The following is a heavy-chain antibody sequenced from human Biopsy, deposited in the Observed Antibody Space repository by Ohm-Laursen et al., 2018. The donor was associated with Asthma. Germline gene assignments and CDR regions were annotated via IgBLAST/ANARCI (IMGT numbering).Heavy chain of an antibody. D-gene: IGHD3-10*01. V-gene: IGHV1-18*01. Sequence: GSSVKVSCKTSGYTFNSAGITWVRQAPGQGLEWMGWISVYNGNTKVAQKLQDRVTMITDTSTSIAYMELRSLRSDDTAVYFCARAVDYSNYYGIDVWGQGTTVTVS. CDR1: GYTFNSAG. J-gene: IGHJ6*02. CDR3: ARAVDYSNYYGIDV. CDR2: ISVYNGNT.